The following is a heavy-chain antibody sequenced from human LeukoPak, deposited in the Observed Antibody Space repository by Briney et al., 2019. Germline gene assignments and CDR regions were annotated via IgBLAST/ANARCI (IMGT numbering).Heavy chain of an antibody. Sequence: ASMTVSCKASGYTFTGNLIHWVRQAPGQGLEWVGWIDPSTGGTHYALTFQDRVSVTSDTAISTAYMELNMLTSDDTAVYFCAREVQGFDTWGQGTLVTVSS. D-gene: IGHD1-1*01. CDR1: GYTFTGNL. CDR3: AREVQGFDT. V-gene: IGHV1-2*02. J-gene: IGHJ5*02. CDR2: IDPSTGGT.